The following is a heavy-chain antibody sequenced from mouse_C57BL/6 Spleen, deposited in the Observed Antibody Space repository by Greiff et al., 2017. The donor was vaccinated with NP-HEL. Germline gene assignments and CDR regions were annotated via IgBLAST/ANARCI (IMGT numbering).Heavy chain of an antibody. V-gene: IGHV1-55*01. J-gene: IGHJ2*01. CDR1: GYTFTSYC. CDR3: ARERVLSLDD. D-gene: IGHD3-2*02. Sequence: QVQLLQPGAELVKPGASVKMSCKASGYTFTSYCITWVKQRPGQGLEWIGDIYPCSGSTNYNEKFKSKATLTVDKASSTAYMQLSRLTSEDSAVCDCARERVLSLDDWGKGTTLTVAS. CDR2: IYPCSGST.